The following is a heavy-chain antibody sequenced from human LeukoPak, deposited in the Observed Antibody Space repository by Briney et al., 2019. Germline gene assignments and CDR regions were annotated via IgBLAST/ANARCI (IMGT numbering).Heavy chain of an antibody. J-gene: IGHJ4*02. CDR1: GFTFSRYE. CDR3: ARPYCSGGSCWSFDS. V-gene: IGHV3-48*03. CDR2: ISGTGYTI. D-gene: IGHD2-15*01. Sequence: GGSLRLSCAASGFTFSRYEMNWVRQAPGKGLEWSSYISGTGYTIYYADSVKGRFTISRDNAKTSLYLQMNSLRAEDTAVYYCARPYCSGGSCWSFDSWGQGTLVTVSS.